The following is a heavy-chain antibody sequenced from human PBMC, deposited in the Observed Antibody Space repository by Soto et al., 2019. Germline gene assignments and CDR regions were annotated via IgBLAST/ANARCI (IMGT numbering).Heavy chain of an antibody. J-gene: IGHJ4*02. CDR3: AGGIAARPLGY. CDR2: IYHSGST. CDR1: GGPLSRGGSS. Sequence: QLQLQESGPGLLKPSQTLSPTCAVSGGPLSRGGSSWSWIRQPPGKALEGIGNIYHSGSTHYNPSLKSRVTISVDRSKNQFSLKLSSVTAADTAVYYCAGGIAARPLGYWGQGTLVTVSS. D-gene: IGHD6-6*01. V-gene: IGHV4-30-2*01.